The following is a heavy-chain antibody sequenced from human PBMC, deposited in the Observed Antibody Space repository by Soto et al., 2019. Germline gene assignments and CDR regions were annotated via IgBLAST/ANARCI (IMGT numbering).Heavy chain of an antibody. J-gene: IGHJ4*02. CDR3: VVPGAYWTR. V-gene: IGHV3-23*01. CDR1: GFTFSGYA. D-gene: IGHD1-1*01. CDR2: ISASGDAT. Sequence: GGSLRLSCAASGFTFSGYAMSWVRQAPGKGLEWVSSISASGDATYYADFVKGRFTISRDNSKNTLFLQLNILGLDDTAGYFCVVPGAYWTRWGQGTLVTVSS.